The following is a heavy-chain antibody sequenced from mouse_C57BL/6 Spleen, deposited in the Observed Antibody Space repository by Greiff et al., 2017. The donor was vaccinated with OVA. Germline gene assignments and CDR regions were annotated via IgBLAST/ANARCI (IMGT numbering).Heavy chain of an antibody. D-gene: IGHD1-1*01. Sequence: QVHVKQSGAELVRPGASVTLSCKASGYTFTDYEMHWVKQTPVHGLEWIGAIDPETGGTAYNQKFKGKAILTADKSSSTAYMELRSLTSEDSAVYYCTRGGSYYGSSSYWYFDVWGTGTTVTVSS. CDR3: TRGGSYYGSSSYWYFDV. V-gene: IGHV1-15*01. J-gene: IGHJ1*03. CDR1: GYTFTDYE. CDR2: IDPETGGT.